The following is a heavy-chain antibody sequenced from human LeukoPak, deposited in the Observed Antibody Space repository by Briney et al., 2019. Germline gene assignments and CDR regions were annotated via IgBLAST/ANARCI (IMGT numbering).Heavy chain of an antibody. CDR1: GFTFSSYS. Sequence: GGSLRLSCAASGFTFSSYSMNWVRQAPGKGLEWVSSISSSSSYIYYADSVKGRFTISRDNAKNSLYLQMNSLRAEDTAVYYCARDGGYNWNDDREPPYYFDYWGQGTLVTVSS. J-gene: IGHJ4*02. CDR2: ISSSSSYI. V-gene: IGHV3-21*01. CDR3: ARDGGYNWNDDREPPYYFDY. D-gene: IGHD1-20*01.